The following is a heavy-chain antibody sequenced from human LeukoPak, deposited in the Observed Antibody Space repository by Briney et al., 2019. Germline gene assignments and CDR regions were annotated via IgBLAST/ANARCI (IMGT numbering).Heavy chain of an antibody. Sequence: PGGSLRLSCAASGFTFSSYWMSWVRQAPGKGLEWVANIKQDGSEKYYVDSVKGRFTISGDNAKNSLYLQMNSLRAEDTAVYYCARTGYSGYDYSWFDPWGQGTLVTVSS. D-gene: IGHD5-12*01. CDR3: ARTGYSGYDYSWFDP. V-gene: IGHV3-7*01. J-gene: IGHJ5*02. CDR1: GFTFSSYW. CDR2: IKQDGSEK.